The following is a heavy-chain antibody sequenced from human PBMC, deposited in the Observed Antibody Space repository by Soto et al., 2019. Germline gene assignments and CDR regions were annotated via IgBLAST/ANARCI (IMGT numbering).Heavy chain of an antibody. D-gene: IGHD5-18*01. CDR2: INHSGST. J-gene: IGHJ5*02. Sequence: QVQLQQWGAGLLKPSETLSLTCAVYGGSFSGYYWSWIRQPPGKGLEWIGEINHSGSTNYNPSLKSRVTISVDTSKNQFSLKLSSVTAADTAVYYCARGFGGYSYGRFDPWGQGTLVTVSS. V-gene: IGHV4-34*01. CDR1: GGSFSGYY. CDR3: ARGFGGYSYGRFDP.